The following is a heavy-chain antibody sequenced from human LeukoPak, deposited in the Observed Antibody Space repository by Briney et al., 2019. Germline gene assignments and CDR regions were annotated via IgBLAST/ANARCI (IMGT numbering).Heavy chain of an antibody. V-gene: IGHV1-69*06. CDR1: GYTFTGYY. Sequence: SVKVSCKASGYTFTGYYMHWVRQAPGQGLEWMGGIIPIFGTANYAQKFRGRVTITADKSTSTAYMELSSLRSEDTAVYYCARDLPYGYWGQGTLVTVSS. J-gene: IGHJ4*02. CDR2: IIPIFGTA. CDR3: ARDLPYGY. D-gene: IGHD3-10*01.